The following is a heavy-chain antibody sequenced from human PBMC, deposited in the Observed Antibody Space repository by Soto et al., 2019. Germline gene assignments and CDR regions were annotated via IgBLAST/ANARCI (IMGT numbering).Heavy chain of an antibody. D-gene: IGHD6-19*01. V-gene: IGHV4-34*01. CDR3: ARVHVMVVAGSTFDY. Sequence: PSETLSLTCAVYGGSFSGHYWSWIRQPPGKGPEWIASIYHGGTTFYNPSLKSRSTISVDTSNNQFSLKLTSVTAADTAVYYCARVHVMVVAGSTFDYWGHGTLVTVSS. CDR2: IYHGGTT. J-gene: IGHJ4*01. CDR1: GGSFSGHY.